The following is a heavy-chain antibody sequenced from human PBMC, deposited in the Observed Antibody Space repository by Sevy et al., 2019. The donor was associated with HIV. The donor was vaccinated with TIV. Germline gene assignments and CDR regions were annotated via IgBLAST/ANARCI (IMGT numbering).Heavy chain of an antibody. V-gene: IGHV3-11*01. CDR1: GFTLSDYY. J-gene: IGHJ6*02. Sequence: GSLRLSCTASGFTLSDYYMSWIRQAPGKGLQWISYISGSDDSGGDDTIYYADSVKGRFIISRDNAKNSLYLQMSSLRADDTAVYYCARDHVKDGKGGDYYYHAMDVWGRGTTVTVSS. CDR2: ISGSDDSGGDDTI. CDR3: ARDHVKDGKGGDYYYHAMDV. D-gene: IGHD3-16*01.